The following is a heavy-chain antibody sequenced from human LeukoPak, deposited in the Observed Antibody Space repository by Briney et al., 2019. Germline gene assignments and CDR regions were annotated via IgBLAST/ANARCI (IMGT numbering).Heavy chain of an antibody. Sequence: GGSLRLSCAASGFTFDDYGMSWVRHAPGKGLEWVSGINWNGGSTGYADSVKGRFTISRDNAKNSLYLQMNSLRAEDTALYHCARDSGYDWDYFDYWGQGTLVTVSS. V-gene: IGHV3-20*01. CDR3: ARDSGYDWDYFDY. J-gene: IGHJ4*02. CDR1: GFTFDDYG. D-gene: IGHD5-12*01. CDR2: INWNGGST.